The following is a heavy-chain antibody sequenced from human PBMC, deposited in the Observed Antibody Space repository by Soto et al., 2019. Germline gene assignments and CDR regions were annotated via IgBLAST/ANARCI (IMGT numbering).Heavy chain of an antibody. CDR3: ARGSSGSYYNRFEP. D-gene: IGHD3-10*01. J-gene: IGHJ5*02. CDR1: VVSISSGGYS. CDR2: IYHSGST. V-gene: IGHV4-30-2*01. Sequence: PWETLSLTCAFSVVSISSGGYSCSWIRQPPGKGLEWIGYIYHSGSTYYNPSLKSRVTISVDRSKNQFSLKLSSVTAADTAVYYCARGSSGSYYNRFEPLGQGTLVRVSS.